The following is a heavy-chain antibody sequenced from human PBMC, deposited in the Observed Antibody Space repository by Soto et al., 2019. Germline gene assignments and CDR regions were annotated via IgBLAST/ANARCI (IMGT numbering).Heavy chain of an antibody. V-gene: IGHV3-43*01. CDR1: GFTFDDYT. J-gene: IGHJ3*02. CDR3: AKVSRWSNTAGDAFDI. D-gene: IGHD5-18*01. Sequence: EVQLVESGGVVVQPGGSLRLSCAASGFTFDDYTMHWVRQAPGKGLEWVSLISWDGGSTYYADSVKGRFTISRDNSKNSLYLQMNSLRTEDTALYYCAKVSRWSNTAGDAFDIWGQGTMVTVSS. CDR2: ISWDGGST.